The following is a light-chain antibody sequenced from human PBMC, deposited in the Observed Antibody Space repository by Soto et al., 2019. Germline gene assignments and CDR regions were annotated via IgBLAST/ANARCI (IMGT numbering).Light chain of an antibody. Sequence: EIVLTQSPCTLSLSPGERATLSCRASQSVDSNYLAWYHQKPGQPPRLLMYAASSRASDIPDRFSGTGSGTGFTLTINMLEPGDFAVYYCQYYDQSSYTFGQGTKLEI. CDR1: QSVDSNY. J-gene: IGKJ2*01. CDR3: QYYDQSSYT. CDR2: AAS. V-gene: IGKV3-20*01.